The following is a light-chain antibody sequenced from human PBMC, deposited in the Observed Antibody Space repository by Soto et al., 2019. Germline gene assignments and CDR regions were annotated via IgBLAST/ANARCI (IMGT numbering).Light chain of an antibody. V-gene: IGLV3-21*04. J-gene: IGLJ2*01. Sequence: SYELTQPPSVSVAPGRTARITCEGNNIGSKSVHWYQQRPGQAPVLVIYYDSNRPSGIPERFSGANSGSTSTLTISRVEAGDEADYYCQVWDSSSYHVVFGGGTQLTVL. CDR1: NIGSKS. CDR3: QVWDSSSYHVV. CDR2: YDS.